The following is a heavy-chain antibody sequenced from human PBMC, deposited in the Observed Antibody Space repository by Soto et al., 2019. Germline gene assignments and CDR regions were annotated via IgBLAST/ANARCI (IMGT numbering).Heavy chain of an antibody. Sequence: SLKVSCKASGGAFSSYAISWVRQTPGQGLEWMGGIIPIFGTANYAQKFQGRVTITADKSTSTAYMELSSLRSEDTAVYYCARNEYSSSWYSWFDPWGQGTLVTVSS. CDR1: GGAFSSYA. CDR3: ARNEYSSSWYSWFDP. D-gene: IGHD6-13*01. J-gene: IGHJ5*02. CDR2: IIPIFGTA. V-gene: IGHV1-69*06.